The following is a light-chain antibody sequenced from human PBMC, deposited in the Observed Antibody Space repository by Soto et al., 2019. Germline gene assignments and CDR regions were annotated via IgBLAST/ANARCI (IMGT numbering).Light chain of an antibody. CDR2: GAS. Sequence: EIVLAQSPGTLSLSPGERATLSCRASRSVGDYLAWYQQSPGLAPRLLVYGASSRATGIPDRFSGSGSGTDFTLTISRLEPEDSAVYYCQQYVSIPLTFGGGTKGDIK. J-gene: IGKJ4*01. V-gene: IGKV3-20*01. CDR3: QQYVSIPLT. CDR1: RSVGDY.